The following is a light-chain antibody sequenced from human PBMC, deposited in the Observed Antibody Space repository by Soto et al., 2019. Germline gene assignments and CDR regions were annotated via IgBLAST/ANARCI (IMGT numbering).Light chain of an antibody. J-gene: IGKJ1*01. CDR1: QSISSW. CDR3: QFRGT. CDR2: DAS. V-gene: IGKV1-5*01. Sequence: GDRVTITCRASQSISSWLAWYQQKPGKAPKLLIYDASSLESGVPSRFSGSGSGTEFTLTISSLQPDDFATYYCQFRGTFGQGTKVEIK.